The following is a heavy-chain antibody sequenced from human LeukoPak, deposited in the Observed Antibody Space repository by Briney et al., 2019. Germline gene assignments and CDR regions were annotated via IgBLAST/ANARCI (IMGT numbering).Heavy chain of an antibody. CDR1: GFTFSSYA. J-gene: IGHJ5*02. Sequence: GGSLRLSCAASGFTFSSYAMSWVRQAPGKGMKWVSAISGSGGSTYYADSVKGRFTISRDNSKNTLYLQMNSLRAEDTAVYYCAKDLTMVRGDDPWGQGTLVTVSS. D-gene: IGHD3-10*01. CDR2: ISGSGGST. V-gene: IGHV3-23*01. CDR3: AKDLTMVRGDDP.